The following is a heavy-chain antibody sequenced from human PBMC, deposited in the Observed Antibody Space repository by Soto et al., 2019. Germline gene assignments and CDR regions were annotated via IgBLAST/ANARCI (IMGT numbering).Heavy chain of an antibody. D-gene: IGHD5-12*01. J-gene: IGHJ6*02. CDR3: AKGDFFTSSPVDDYYYGMDV. Sequence: PWGSLRLSCAASGFTLISYAMNWFRQSPGKGLEWVSGISDSGGSTYYADSVKGRFTISRDNSKNTLYLQMNSLRAEDTAVYYCAKGDFFTSSPVDDYYYGMDVWGQGTTVTVSS. CDR1: GFTLISYA. V-gene: IGHV3-23*01. CDR2: ISDSGGST.